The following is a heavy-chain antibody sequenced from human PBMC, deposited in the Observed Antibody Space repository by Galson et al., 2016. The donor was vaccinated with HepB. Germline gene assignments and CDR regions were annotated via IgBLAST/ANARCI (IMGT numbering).Heavy chain of an antibody. V-gene: IGHV4-34*08. D-gene: IGHD2-2*01. CDR1: GFTSRDYY. J-gene: IGHJ4*02. Sequence: LRLSCAASGFTSRDYYMSWIRQAPGKGLEWIGEIYHSGSTNYNPSLKSRVTISVDKSKNQFSLMSSVTAADTAVYYCATVRAGCSSTSCYFDNWGQGTLVTVSS. CDR2: IYHSGST. CDR3: ATVRAGCSSTSCYFDN.